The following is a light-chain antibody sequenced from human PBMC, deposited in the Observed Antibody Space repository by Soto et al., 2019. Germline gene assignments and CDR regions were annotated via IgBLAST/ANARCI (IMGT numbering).Light chain of an antibody. J-gene: IGKJ2*01. V-gene: IGKV2D-29*01. Sequence: DIAVTQIPLSLSVTPGQPAAISCKSSQSLLNSDGKTYLHWFLQRPGQPPQLLITGVFTRFPGVSDRFSGSGSGTDFILKISRVEAEDVGLYFCIQNRQLPYTFAQGTKLEIK. CDR3: IQNRQLPYT. CDR1: QSLLNSDGKTY. CDR2: GVF.